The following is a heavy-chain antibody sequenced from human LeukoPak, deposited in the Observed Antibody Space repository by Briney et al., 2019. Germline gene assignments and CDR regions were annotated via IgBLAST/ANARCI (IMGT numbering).Heavy chain of an antibody. J-gene: IGHJ6*03. CDR2: IYYSGST. V-gene: IGHV4-59*01. CDR3: ARTTEGYCRSTSCYDFSYSYYMDV. CDR1: GGSISSYY. D-gene: IGHD2-2*01. Sequence: SETLSLTCTVSGGSISSYYWSWIRQPPGKGLEWIGYIYYSGSTNYNPSLKSRVTISVDTSKNQFSLKLSSVTAADTAVYYCARTTEGYCRSTSCYDFSYSYYMDVWGKGTTVTISS.